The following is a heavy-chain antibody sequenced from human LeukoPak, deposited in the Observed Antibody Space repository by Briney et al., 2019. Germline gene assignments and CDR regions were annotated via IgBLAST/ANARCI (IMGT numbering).Heavy chain of an antibody. CDR3: ARGKTMVYCGGDCYRFDN. D-gene: IGHD2-21*02. Sequence: ASVKVSCKTSGFTFTGHYMHWLRQAPGQGLEWMGWINANTGVTHYAQKFQGRVTMTRDTSISTAYMELSRLLSGDTAVYYCARGKTMVYCGGDCYRFDNWGQGTLVTVSS. V-gene: IGHV1-2*02. J-gene: IGHJ4*02. CDR1: GFTFTGHY. CDR2: INANTGVT.